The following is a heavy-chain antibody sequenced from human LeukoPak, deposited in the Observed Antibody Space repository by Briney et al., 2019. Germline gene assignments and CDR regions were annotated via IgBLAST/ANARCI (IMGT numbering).Heavy chain of an antibody. CDR3: ARECIAVAGNYYYYYYMDV. Sequence: PSETLSLTCTVSGGSISSYYWSWIRQPAGKGLEWIGRIYTSGSTNYNPSLKSRVTMSVDTSKNQFSLKLSSVTAADTAVYYCARECIAVAGNYYYYYYMDVWGKGTTVTVSS. J-gene: IGHJ6*03. D-gene: IGHD6-19*01. V-gene: IGHV4-4*07. CDR2: IYTSGST. CDR1: GGSISSYY.